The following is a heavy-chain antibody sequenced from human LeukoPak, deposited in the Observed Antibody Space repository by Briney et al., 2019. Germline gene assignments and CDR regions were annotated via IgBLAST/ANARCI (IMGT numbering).Heavy chain of an antibody. CDR1: GFTVSSNY. V-gene: IGHV3-53*01. J-gene: IGHJ4*02. CDR3: ARARGDY. D-gene: IGHD3-10*01. CDR2: IYSGGRT. Sequence: GRSLRLSCAASGFTVSSNYMSWVRQAAGKWLEWVSVIYSGGRTYYAHSVKGRFTISRDKSKNTLYLQMNSLRAEDTAVYYCARARGDYWGQGTLVTVSS.